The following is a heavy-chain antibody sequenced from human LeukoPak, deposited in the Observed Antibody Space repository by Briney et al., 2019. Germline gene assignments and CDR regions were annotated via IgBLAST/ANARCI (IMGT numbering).Heavy chain of an antibody. Sequence: GESLKISCKGSGYSFTSYWIGWVRQMPGKGLEWMGIIYRGDSDTRYSPSFQDQVTISADRSINTAYLQWSSLKASDTAMYYCASTRWTGQDAFDIWGQGTMVTVSS. D-gene: IGHD3-10*01. CDR3: ASTRWTGQDAFDI. CDR1: GYSFTSYW. V-gene: IGHV5-51*01. J-gene: IGHJ3*02. CDR2: IYRGDSDT.